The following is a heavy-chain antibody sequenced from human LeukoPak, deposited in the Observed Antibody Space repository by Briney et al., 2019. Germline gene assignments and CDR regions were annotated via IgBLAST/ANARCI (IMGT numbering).Heavy chain of an antibody. D-gene: IGHD4-4*01. CDR1: GYTFTSYY. Sequence: ASVKVSCKASGYTFTSYYMHWVRQAPGQGLEWMGIINPSGGSTSYAQKFQGRVTMTRDTSTSTVFTELSSLRSADTAVYYCARGDQYLYYFDYWGQGTLVTVSS. V-gene: IGHV1-46*01. CDR2: INPSGGST. J-gene: IGHJ4*02. CDR3: ARGDQYLYYFDY.